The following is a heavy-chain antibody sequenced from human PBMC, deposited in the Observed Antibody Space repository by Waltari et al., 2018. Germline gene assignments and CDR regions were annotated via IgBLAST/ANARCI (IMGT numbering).Heavy chain of an antibody. J-gene: IGHJ4*02. D-gene: IGHD2-2*02. V-gene: IGHV3-30*01. CDR2: MSYDGSSK. Sequence: QVQMVESGGGVVQPGRSLRLSCAASGLPFSSYSIHWVRQAPGKGLEWVALMSYDGSSKYYADSVKGRFTVSRDNSKNTVYPQLNSLRVEDTAVYYCAREDICRSTTCYTLDYWGLGTLVTVSS. CDR1: GLPFSSYS. CDR3: AREDICRSTTCYTLDY.